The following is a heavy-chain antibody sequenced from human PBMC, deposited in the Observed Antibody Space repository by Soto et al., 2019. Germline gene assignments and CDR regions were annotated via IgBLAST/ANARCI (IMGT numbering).Heavy chain of an antibody. Sequence: DVQLVESGGGFIQPGGSLRLSCAASGFSFGEYEMNWVSQAPGQGLEWVSYINQYGKITYYADSVKGRFTISRDDAKNSLFLQMDSLRAEDTALYYCARAAWSDEGWDHWGQGILVTVSS. D-gene: IGHD1-26*01. CDR1: GFSFGEYE. V-gene: IGHV3-48*03. CDR3: ARAAWSDEGWDH. CDR2: INQYGKIT. J-gene: IGHJ4*02.